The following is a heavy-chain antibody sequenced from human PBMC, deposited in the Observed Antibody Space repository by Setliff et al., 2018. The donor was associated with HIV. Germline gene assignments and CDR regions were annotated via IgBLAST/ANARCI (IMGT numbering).Heavy chain of an antibody. J-gene: IGHJ6*03. CDR2: IYTTGST. V-gene: IGHV4-61*09. CDR3: ARGLVVVTDSDYDTNYYYYYYMDV. D-gene: IGHD5-12*01. CDR1: GGSISSGSYY. Sequence: SETLSLTCTVSGGSISSGSYYWTWIRQPAGKGLEWIGHIYTTGSTNYNASLKSRLTMSIDTSKNQFSLKLSSVTAADTAVYYCARGLVVVTDSDYDTNYYYYYYMDVWGKGTTVTVSS.